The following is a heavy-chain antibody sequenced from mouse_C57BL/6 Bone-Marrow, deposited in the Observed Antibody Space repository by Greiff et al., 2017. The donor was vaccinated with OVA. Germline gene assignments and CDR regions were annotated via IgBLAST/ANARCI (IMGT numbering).Heavy chain of an antibody. D-gene: IGHD2-1*01. V-gene: IGHV5-4*01. J-gene: IGHJ2*01. CDR3: AREDGYYGNYLLGY. CDR2: ISDGGSYT. Sequence: EVKVVESGGGLVKPGGSLKLSCAASGFTFSSYAMSWVRQTPEKRLEWVATISDGGSYTYYPANVKGRFTISRDNAKNNLYLQMSHLKSEDTAMYYCAREDGYYGNYLLGYWGQGTTLPVSS. CDR1: GFTFSSYA.